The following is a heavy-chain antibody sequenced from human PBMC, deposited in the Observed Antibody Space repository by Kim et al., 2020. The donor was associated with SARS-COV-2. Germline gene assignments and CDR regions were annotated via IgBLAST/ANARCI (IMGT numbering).Heavy chain of an antibody. V-gene: IGHV3-33*01. Sequence: GGSLRLSCAASGFTFSSYGMHWVRQAPGKGLEWVAVIWYDGSNKYYADSVKGRFTISRDNSKNTLYLQMNSLRAEDTAVYYCARDLKGYSSNYYYYYGMDVWGQGTTVTVSS. D-gene: IGHD5-18*01. CDR1: GFTFSSYG. J-gene: IGHJ6*02. CDR2: IWYDGSNK. CDR3: ARDLKGYSSNYYYYYGMDV.